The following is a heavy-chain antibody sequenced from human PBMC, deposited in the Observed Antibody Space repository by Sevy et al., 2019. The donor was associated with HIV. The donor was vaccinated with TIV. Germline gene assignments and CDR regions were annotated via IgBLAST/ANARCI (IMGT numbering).Heavy chain of an antibody. J-gene: IGHJ4*02. CDR1: GGSISSYY. Sequence: SETLSLTCTVSGGSISSYYWSWIRQPAGKGLEWIGRIYTSGSTNYNPSLKSRVTMSVDTSKNQFSLKLSSVTAADTAVYYCVRERVGATKRGNYFDYWGQGTLVTVSS. CDR3: VRERVGATKRGNYFDY. CDR2: IYTSGST. V-gene: IGHV4-4*07. D-gene: IGHD1-26*01.